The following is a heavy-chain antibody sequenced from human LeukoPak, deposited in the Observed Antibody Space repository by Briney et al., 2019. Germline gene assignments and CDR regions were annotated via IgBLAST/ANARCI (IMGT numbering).Heavy chain of an antibody. CDR2: IYTSGST. CDR1: GGSISSYY. D-gene: IGHD4-23*01. J-gene: IGHJ4*02. V-gene: IGHV4-4*09. CDR3: ARRRFGYGGNYYFDY. Sequence: PSETLSLTCTVSGGSISSYYWSWIRQPPGKGLEWIGYIYTSGSTNYSPSLKSRVTISVDTSKNQFSLKLSSVTAADTAVYYCARRRFGYGGNYYFDYWGQGTLVTVSS.